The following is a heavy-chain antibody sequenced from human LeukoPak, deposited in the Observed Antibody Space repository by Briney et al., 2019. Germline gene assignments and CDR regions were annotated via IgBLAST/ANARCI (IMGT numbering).Heavy chain of an antibody. J-gene: IGHJ4*02. CDR2: INPNSGGT. Sequence: ASVKVSCKASGYTFTGYYMHWVRQAPGQGLEWMGWINPNSGGTNYAQKFQGRVTMTRDTSISTAYMELSRLRSDDTAVYYCAEGHCSGGSCYDFDYWGQGTLVTVSS. D-gene: IGHD2-15*01. V-gene: IGHV1-2*02. CDR1: GYTFTGYY. CDR3: AEGHCSGGSCYDFDY.